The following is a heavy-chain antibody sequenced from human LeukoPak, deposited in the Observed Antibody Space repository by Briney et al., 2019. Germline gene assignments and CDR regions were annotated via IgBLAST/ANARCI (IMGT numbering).Heavy chain of an antibody. D-gene: IGHD2-2*01. CDR3: ARYRPFHQRKRTPYYYYYYMDV. CDR2: IYHSGST. CDR1: GYSISSGYY. V-gene: IGHV4-38-2*02. Sequence: SETLSLTCTVSGYSISSGYYWGWIRQPPGKGLEWIGSIYHSGSTYYNPSLKSRVTISVDTSKNQFSLKLSSVTAADTAVYYCARYRPFHQRKRTPYYYYYYMDVWGKGTTVTISS. J-gene: IGHJ6*03.